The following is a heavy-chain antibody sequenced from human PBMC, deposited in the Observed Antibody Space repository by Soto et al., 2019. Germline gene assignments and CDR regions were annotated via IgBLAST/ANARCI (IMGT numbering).Heavy chain of an antibody. CDR2: INAGNGNT. Sequence: ASVKVSCKASGYTFTSYAMLWVRQAPGQRLEWMGWINAGNGNTKYSQKFQGRFTISRDNSKNTLYLQMNSLRAEDTAVYYCAKATLFENWFDPWGQGTLVTVSS. CDR3: AKATLFENWFDP. V-gene: IGHV1-3*01. J-gene: IGHJ5*02. CDR1: GYTFTSYA.